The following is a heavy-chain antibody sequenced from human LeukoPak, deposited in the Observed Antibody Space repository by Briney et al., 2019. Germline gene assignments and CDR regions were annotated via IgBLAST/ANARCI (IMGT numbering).Heavy chain of an antibody. D-gene: IGHD3-3*02. CDR3: ARGINNFDY. V-gene: IGHV3-74*01. CDR1: GFTFSTYA. Sequence: PGGSLRLSCAASGFTFSTYAVNWVRQAPGEGLVWVSRINTDGSTTTYADSVKGRFTISRDNAKNTLYLQMNGLRAEDTAVYYCARGINNFDYWGQGILVTVSS. CDR2: INTDGSTT. J-gene: IGHJ4*02.